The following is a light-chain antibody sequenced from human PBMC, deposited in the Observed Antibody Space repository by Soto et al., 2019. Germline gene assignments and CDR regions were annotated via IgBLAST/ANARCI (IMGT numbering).Light chain of an antibody. CDR2: GAS. CDR1: QSVNNNY. CDR3: QQYGSLVT. Sequence: EIVLTQSPGTLSLSPGERATLSCRASQSVNNNYLAWYQQKPGQAPRLLIYGASSRATGIPDRFGGSGSGTDFTITISRLEPEDFAVYYCQQYGSLVTFGGGTKVEIK. V-gene: IGKV3-20*01. J-gene: IGKJ4*01.